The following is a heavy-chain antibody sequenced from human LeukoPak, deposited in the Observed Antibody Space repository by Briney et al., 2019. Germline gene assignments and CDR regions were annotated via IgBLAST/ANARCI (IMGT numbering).Heavy chain of an antibody. J-gene: IGHJ4*02. CDR3: ARAVGIAVAGFLDY. CDR1: GFTFSSYS. D-gene: IGHD6-19*01. Sequence: PGGSLRLSCAASGFTFSSYSMTWVRQAPGKGLEWVSSISSSSSYIYYADSVKGRFTISRDNAKNSLYLQMNSLRAEDTAVYYCARAVGIAVAGFLDYWGQGTLVTVSS. CDR2: ISSSSSYI. V-gene: IGHV3-21*01.